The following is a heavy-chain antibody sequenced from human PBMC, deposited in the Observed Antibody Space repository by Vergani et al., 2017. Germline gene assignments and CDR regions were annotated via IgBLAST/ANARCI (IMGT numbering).Heavy chain of an antibody. CDR3: ARDTLGYCSSTSCSHHAFDI. J-gene: IGHJ3*02. CDR2: ISSSSSYI. D-gene: IGHD2-2*01. V-gene: IGHV3-21*01. Sequence: EVQLVESGGGLVKPGGSLRLSCAASGFTFSSYSMNWVRQAPGKGLEWVSSISSSSSYIYYADSVKGRFTISRDNAKNSLYLQMNSLRAEDTAVYYCARDTLGYCSSTSCSHHAFDIWGQGTMVTVSS. CDR1: GFTFSSYS.